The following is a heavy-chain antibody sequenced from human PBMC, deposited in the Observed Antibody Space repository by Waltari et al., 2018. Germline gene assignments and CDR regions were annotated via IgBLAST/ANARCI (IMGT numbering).Heavy chain of an antibody. D-gene: IGHD6-6*01. CDR3: ARLPYSSSHYYYYYMDV. CDR1: GGSISSSSYY. V-gene: IGHV4-39*01. J-gene: IGHJ6*03. Sequence: QLQLQESGPGLVKPSETLSLTCTVSGGSISSSSYYWGWISQPPGKGLEWIGSIYYSGSTYYNPSLKSRVTISVDTSKNQFSLKLSSVTAADTAVYYCARLPYSSSHYYYYYMDVWGKGTTVTVSS. CDR2: IYYSGST.